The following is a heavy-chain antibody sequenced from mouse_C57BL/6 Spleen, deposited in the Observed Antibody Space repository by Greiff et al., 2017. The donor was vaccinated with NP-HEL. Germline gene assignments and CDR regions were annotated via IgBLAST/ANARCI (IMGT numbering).Heavy chain of an antibody. Sequence: VKLVESGPGLVQPSQSLSITCTVSGFSLTSYGVHWVRQSPGKGLEWLGVIWRGGSTDYNAAFMSRLSITKDNSKSQVFFKMNSLQADDTAIYYCAKKAGNSYAMDYWGQGTSVTVSS. V-gene: IGHV2-5*01. CDR2: IWRGGST. CDR1: GFSLTSYG. J-gene: IGHJ4*01. D-gene: IGHD2-1*01. CDR3: AKKAGNSYAMDY.